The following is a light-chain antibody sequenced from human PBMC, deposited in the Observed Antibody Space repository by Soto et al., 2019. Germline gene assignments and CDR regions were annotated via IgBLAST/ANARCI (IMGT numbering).Light chain of an antibody. CDR2: GAS. J-gene: IGKJ3*01. CDR3: QQFDSYPGT. V-gene: IGKV1-13*02. CDR1: QGISSA. Sequence: AIQLTQSPSSLSASVGDRVTITCRASQGISSALAWYHHKPGQAPKLLIYGASSLESGVPSRFSGRGSGTDFTLTISSLQPEDFATYSCQQFDSYPGTFGPGTKVDIK.